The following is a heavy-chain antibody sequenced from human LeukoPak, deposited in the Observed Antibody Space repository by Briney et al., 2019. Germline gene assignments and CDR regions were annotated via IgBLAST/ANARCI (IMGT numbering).Heavy chain of an antibody. Sequence: GGSLRLSCTASGFIFSGSWMAWIRQAPGEGLEWVAIIKKDGSEKYYVDSMKGRFTISRDNAKNSLFLRMNSLRAEDTAIYYCTTDTWYSAGHWGQGTLVTVSS. D-gene: IGHD2-15*01. CDR2: IKKDGSEK. V-gene: IGHV3-7*03. CDR3: TTDTWYSAGH. J-gene: IGHJ4*02. CDR1: GFIFSGSW.